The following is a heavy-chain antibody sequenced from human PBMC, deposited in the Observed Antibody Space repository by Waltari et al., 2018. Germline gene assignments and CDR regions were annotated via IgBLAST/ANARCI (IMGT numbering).Heavy chain of an antibody. V-gene: IGHV3-30*01. CDR1: GFTFSSYA. Sequence: QVQLVESGGGVVQPGRSLRLSCAASGFTFSSYAMHWVRQAPGKGLEWVAVISYDGSNKYDADSVKGRFTISRDNSKNTLYLQMNSLRAEDTAVYYCARDYYDSSGHPSDLGYWGQGTLVTVSS. J-gene: IGHJ4*02. D-gene: IGHD3-22*01. CDR3: ARDYYDSSGHPSDLGY. CDR2: ISYDGSNK.